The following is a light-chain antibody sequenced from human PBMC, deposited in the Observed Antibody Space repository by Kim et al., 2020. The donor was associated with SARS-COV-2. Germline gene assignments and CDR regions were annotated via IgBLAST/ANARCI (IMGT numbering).Light chain of an antibody. CDR2: DAS. V-gene: IGKV3-20*01. CDR1: PRVSSNY. CDR3: QQYSTSPCT. Sequence: SSPGETATLSCSASPRVSSNYLAWYQQKPGQAPRLLIFDASTRATGISDRFSGTGSGTDFSLTISRLEPEDFAVYYCQQYSTSPCTFGQGTKLEI. J-gene: IGKJ2*02.